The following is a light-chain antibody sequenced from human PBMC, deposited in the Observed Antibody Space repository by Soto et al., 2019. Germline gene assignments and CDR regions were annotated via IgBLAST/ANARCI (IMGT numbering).Light chain of an antibody. CDR2: GAS. CDR3: QQYKNWPLT. J-gene: IGKJ4*01. Sequence: ETVMTQSPATLSVSPGERTTLSCRASQSVSSNLAWYQQRPGQAPRLLIYGASTRATGIPARFSGSGSGTEFTLTISSLQSEDLAVYYCQQYKNWPLTFGGGTKVAI. V-gene: IGKV3-15*01. CDR1: QSVSSN.